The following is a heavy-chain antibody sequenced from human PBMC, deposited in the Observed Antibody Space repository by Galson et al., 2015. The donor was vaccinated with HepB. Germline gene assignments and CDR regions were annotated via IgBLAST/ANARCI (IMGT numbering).Heavy chain of an antibody. J-gene: IGHJ4*02. CDR3: ARGYSGYDEYYFDY. CDR2: ISSSSSYT. D-gene: IGHD5-12*01. V-gene: IGHV3-11*03. Sequence: SLRLSCAASGFTFSDYYMSWIRQAPGKGLEWVSYISSSSSYTNYADSVKGRFTISRDNAKNSLYLQMNSLRAEDTAVYYCARGYSGYDEYYFDYWGQGTLVTVSS. CDR1: GFTFSDYY.